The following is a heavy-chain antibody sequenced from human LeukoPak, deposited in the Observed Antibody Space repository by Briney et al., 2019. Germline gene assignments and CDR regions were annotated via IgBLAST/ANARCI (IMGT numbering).Heavy chain of an antibody. CDR3: ARSGSPGFGYFDY. V-gene: IGHV4-39*01. CDR1: GGSISSSSYY. J-gene: IGHJ4*02. D-gene: IGHD3-10*01. Sequence: SETLSLTCTVSGGSISSSSYYWGWIRQPPGKGLKWIGSIYYSGSTYYNPSLKSRVTISVDTSKNQFSLKLSSVTAADTAVYYCARSGSPGFGYFDYWGQGTLVTVSS. CDR2: IYYSGST.